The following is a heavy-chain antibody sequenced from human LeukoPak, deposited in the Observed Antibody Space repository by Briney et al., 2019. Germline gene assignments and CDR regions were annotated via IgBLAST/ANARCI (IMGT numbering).Heavy chain of an antibody. CDR1: GGTFSSYA. CDR3: ARDGPPDGWAAPAYYFDY. V-gene: IGHV1-69*05. D-gene: IGHD3-10*01. J-gene: IGHJ4*02. Sequence: ASVKVSCKASGGTFSSYAISWVRQAPGQGLEWMGGIIPIFGTANYAQKFQGRVTMTRDTSTSTVYMELSSLRSEDTAVYYCARDGPPDGWAAPAYYFDYWGQGTLVTVSS. CDR2: IIPIFGTA.